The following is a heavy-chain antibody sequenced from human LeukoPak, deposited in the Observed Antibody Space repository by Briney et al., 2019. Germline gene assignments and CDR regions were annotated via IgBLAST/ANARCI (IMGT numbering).Heavy chain of an antibody. V-gene: IGHV1-46*01. CDR1: GYTFTGYY. CDR2: INPSGGSP. J-gene: IGHJ4*02. CDR3: AIPGVSDY. Sequence: ASVKVSCKASGYTFTGYYMHWVRQAPGQGLEWMGIINPSGGSPNYAQKFQGRVTITRNTSISTAYMELSSLRSEDTAVYYCAIPGVSDYWGQGTLVTVSS.